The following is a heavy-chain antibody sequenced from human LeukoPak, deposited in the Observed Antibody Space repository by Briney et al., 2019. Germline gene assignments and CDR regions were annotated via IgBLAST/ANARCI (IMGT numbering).Heavy chain of an antibody. J-gene: IGHJ4*02. CDR1: GFTFASYS. CDR2: ISGDSTYI. CDR3: ARVSGRLERQSDLDY. D-gene: IGHD1-1*01. V-gene: IGHV3-21*01. Sequence: PGGSLRLSCAASGFTFASYSMNWVRQAPGKWLEWVSSISGDSTYIYNAGSVKGRFTISRDNAQASLYLQMISLRADDTAVYYCARVSGRLERQSDLDYWGQGTLVIVSS.